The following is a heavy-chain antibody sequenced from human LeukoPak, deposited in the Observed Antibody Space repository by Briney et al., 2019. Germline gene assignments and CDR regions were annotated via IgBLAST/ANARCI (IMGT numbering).Heavy chain of an antibody. Sequence: GESLKISCKVSGYSFTTYWIGWVRQMPGKGLEWMGIIYPGDSDTKYSPSFQGQVTISADKPISTAYLQWSSLKASDTAMYYCARSMVRGVPNWFDPWGQGTLVTVSS. CDR3: ARSMVRGVPNWFDP. D-gene: IGHD3-10*01. CDR1: GYSFTTYW. CDR2: IYPGDSDT. V-gene: IGHV5-51*01. J-gene: IGHJ5*02.